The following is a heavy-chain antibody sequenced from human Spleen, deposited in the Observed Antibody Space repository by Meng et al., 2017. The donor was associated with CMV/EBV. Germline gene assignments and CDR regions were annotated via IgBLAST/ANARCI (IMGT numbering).Heavy chain of an antibody. D-gene: IGHD6-6*01. V-gene: IGHV3-48*04. J-gene: IGHJ4*02. CDR3: AFYSSSSSHY. Sequence: GGSLRLSCAASGFTFSSYSMNWVRQAPGKGLEWVSYISSSSSTMYYADSVKGRFTISRDNAKNSLYLQMNSLRAEDTAVYYCAFYSSSSSHYWGQGTLVTVSS. CDR2: ISSSSSTM. CDR1: GFTFSSYS.